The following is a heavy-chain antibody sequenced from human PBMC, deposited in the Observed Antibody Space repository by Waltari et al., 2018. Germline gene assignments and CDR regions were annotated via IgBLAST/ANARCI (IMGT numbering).Heavy chain of an antibody. CDR2: INHSGST. CDR3: ARVPRLAARLVRDY. Sequence: QVQLQQWGAGLLKPSETLSLTCAVYGGSFSGYYWSWIRQPPGKGLEWIGEINHSGSTNHHPAIKSRVTISVDTSKTQFSLKLSSVTAAGTAVYYCARVPRLAARLVRDYWGQGTLVTVSS. V-gene: IGHV4-34*01. J-gene: IGHJ4*02. CDR1: GGSFSGYY. D-gene: IGHD6-6*01.